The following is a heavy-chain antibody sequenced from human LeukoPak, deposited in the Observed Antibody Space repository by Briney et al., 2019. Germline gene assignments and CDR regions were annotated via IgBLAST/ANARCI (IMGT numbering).Heavy chain of an antibody. CDR1: GFPFDEHA. V-gene: IGHV3-9*01. D-gene: IGHD3-16*02. Sequence: GRSLRLSCAASGFPFDEHAMHWVRQGPGKGLGWVSGISYSSETIGYVDSVKGRFTISRDNSKNTLYLQMNSLRAEDTAVYYCAKMYYDYVWGSYLGAGDYYFDYWGQGALVTVSS. J-gene: IGHJ4*02. CDR3: AKMYYDYVWGSYLGAGDYYFDY. CDR2: ISYSSETI.